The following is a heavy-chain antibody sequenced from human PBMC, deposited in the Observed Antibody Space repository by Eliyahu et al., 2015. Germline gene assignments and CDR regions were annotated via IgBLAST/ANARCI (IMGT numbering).Heavy chain of an antibody. Sequence: QVQMVESGGGVVQPGGSLRLSCAASGFXFGNYDMHWVRQAPGKGLEWVTFIRHDEMSESYADSVQGRFTVSRDNSKNTLYLQMNSLRPEDTAVYYCAKDGEWLPPLPPNHSYSYMDVWGKGTTVIVSS. J-gene: IGHJ6*03. CDR3: AKDGEWLPPLPPNHSYSYMDV. CDR1: GFXFGNYD. D-gene: IGHD3-3*01. CDR2: IRHDEMSE. V-gene: IGHV3-30*02.